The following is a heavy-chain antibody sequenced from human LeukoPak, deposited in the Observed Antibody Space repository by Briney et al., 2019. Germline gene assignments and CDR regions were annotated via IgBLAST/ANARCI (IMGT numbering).Heavy chain of an antibody. CDR2: VYYSGNT. Sequence: PSETLSLTCTVSGGSINSYYWSWIRQPPGKGLEWIGYVYYSGNTNYNPSLKSRVTISLDTSKNQFSLKLSSVTAADTAVYFCASVKELRKPNYFDRWGQGTLVTVSS. V-gene: IGHV4-59*01. J-gene: IGHJ4*02. CDR1: GGSINSYY. CDR3: ASVKELRKPNYFDR. D-gene: IGHD1-7*01.